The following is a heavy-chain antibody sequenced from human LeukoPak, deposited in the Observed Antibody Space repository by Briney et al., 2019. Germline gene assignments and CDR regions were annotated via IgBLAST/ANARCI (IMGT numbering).Heavy chain of an antibody. V-gene: IGHV4-59*01. CDR2: IYYSGST. D-gene: IGHD2-21*02. Sequence: SETLSLTCTVSGGSISSYYWSWIRQPPGKGLEWIGYIYYSGSTNYTPSLKSRVTISVDTSKNQFSLKLSSVTAADTAVYYCARTVVVTAKANLYWYFDLWGRGTLVTASS. J-gene: IGHJ2*01. CDR3: ARTVVVTAKANLYWYFDL. CDR1: GGSISSYY.